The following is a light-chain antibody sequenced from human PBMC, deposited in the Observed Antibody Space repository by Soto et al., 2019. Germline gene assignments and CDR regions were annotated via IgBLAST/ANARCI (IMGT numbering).Light chain of an antibody. CDR1: QSVGSS. V-gene: IGKV3-11*01. CDR3: QQRSNWPALT. Sequence: EIVLTQSPATLSSSPGERATLSCRASQSVGSSLAWYQQKPGQAPRLLIYDASNRATGIPARFSGSGSRTDFTLTISSLEPEDFAVYYCQQRSNWPALTFGGGTKVEIK. CDR2: DAS. J-gene: IGKJ4*01.